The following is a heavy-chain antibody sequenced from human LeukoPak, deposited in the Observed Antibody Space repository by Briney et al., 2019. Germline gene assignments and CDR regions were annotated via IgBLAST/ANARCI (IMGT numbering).Heavy chain of an antibody. V-gene: IGHV4-39*01. D-gene: IGHD3-3*01. J-gene: IGHJ4*02. Sequence: SETLSLTCTVSGGSISSSSYYWGWIRQPPGTGLEWIGSIYYSGSTYYNPSLKSRVTISVDTSKNQFSLKLSSVTAADTAVYYCARRSGITIFGVVTHYFDYWGQGTLVTVSS. CDR3: ARRSGITIFGVVTHYFDY. CDR2: IYYSGST. CDR1: GGSISSSSYY.